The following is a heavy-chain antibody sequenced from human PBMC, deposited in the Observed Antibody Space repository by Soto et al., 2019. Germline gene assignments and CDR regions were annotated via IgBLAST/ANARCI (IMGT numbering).Heavy chain of an antibody. V-gene: IGHV4-61*01. CDR3: ARASYDYVWGSYRVEFDY. Sequence: VSGGSVSSGSYYWSWIRQPPGKGLEWIGYIYYSGSTNYNPSLKSRVTISVDTSKNQFSLKLSSVTAADTAVYYCARASYDYVWGSYRVEFDYGDQG. CDR2: IYYSGST. D-gene: IGHD3-16*02. CDR1: GGSVSSGSYY. J-gene: IGHJ4*02.